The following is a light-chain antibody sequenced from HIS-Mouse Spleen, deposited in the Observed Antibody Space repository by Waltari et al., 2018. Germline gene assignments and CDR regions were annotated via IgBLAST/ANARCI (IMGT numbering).Light chain of an antibody. Sequence: SYELTQPPSGSVSPGQTARTTCSGDASPKEYAYRYQQKSGQAPVLVSYEDSKRPSGIPERFSGYSSGTMATLTISGAQVEDEADYYCYSTDSSGNHRVFGGGTKLTVL. J-gene: IGLJ2*01. CDR1: ASPKEY. CDR2: EDS. V-gene: IGLV3-10*01. CDR3: YSTDSSGNHRV.